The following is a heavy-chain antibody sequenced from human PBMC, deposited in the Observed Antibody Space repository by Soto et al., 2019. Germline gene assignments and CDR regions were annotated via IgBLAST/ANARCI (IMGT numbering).Heavy chain of an antibody. CDR2: ISGGGGTT. CDR1: GFTFIDYA. Sequence: EVQLLESGGGLVQPGGSLSLSCTASGFTFIDYAMSWVRQAPGKRLEWVSLISGGGGTTQYADSVKGRFTISRDNSKNTVYLQMNSLRVEDTAVYFCAKALSHDSPFDYWGQGTLVTVSS. CDR3: AKALSHDSPFDY. V-gene: IGHV3-23*01. D-gene: IGHD1-1*01. J-gene: IGHJ4*02.